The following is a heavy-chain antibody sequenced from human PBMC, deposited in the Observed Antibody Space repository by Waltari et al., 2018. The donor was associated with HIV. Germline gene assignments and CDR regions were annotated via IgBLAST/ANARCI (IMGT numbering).Heavy chain of an antibody. V-gene: IGHV3-53*01. CDR2: IYSDGST. J-gene: IGHJ4*02. CDR1: GFTVSSTY. D-gene: IGHD6-19*01. Sequence: EVQLVESGGGLIQPGGSLRLSCAASGFTVSSTYMSWVRQAPGKGLEWVSIIYSDGSTYYADSVKGRFTISRDSSKNTLYLQLNSLRAEDTAVYYCARVSAGPGGADYWGQGTLVTVSS. CDR3: ARVSAGPGGADY.